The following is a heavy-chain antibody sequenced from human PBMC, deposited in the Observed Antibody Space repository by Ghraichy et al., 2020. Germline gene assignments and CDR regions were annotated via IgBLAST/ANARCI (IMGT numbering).Heavy chain of an antibody. Sequence: SVKVSCKASRGTFSSYAIYWVRQAPGQGLEWMGGIIPVFNSATYTQKFQGRVTITAEESTTTVFMEMRSLKSDDTAVYYCARDVSQGVTRGFDFWGQGTLVIVSS. D-gene: IGHD3-10*01. J-gene: IGHJ4*02. V-gene: IGHV1-69*13. CDR1: RGTFSSYA. CDR2: IIPVFNSA. CDR3: ARDVSQGVTRGFDF.